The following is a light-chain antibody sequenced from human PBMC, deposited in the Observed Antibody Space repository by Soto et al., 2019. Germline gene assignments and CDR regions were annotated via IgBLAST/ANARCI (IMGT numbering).Light chain of an antibody. V-gene: IGKV3-11*01. Sequence: EIVLTQSPATLSLSPGERATLSCRASQNVSSYLAWYQQKPGQAPRLLIYDASNRATGIPARFSGSGSGTDFTLTISSLEPEDFAVYYCQQRQTFGGGTKVEIK. CDR3: QQRQT. CDR1: QNVSSY. CDR2: DAS. J-gene: IGKJ4*01.